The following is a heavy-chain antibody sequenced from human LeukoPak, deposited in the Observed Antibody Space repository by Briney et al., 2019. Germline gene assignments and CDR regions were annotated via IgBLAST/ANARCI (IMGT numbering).Heavy chain of an antibody. J-gene: IGHJ4*02. V-gene: IGHV3-7*01. CDR1: GFIFKKYW. D-gene: IGHD5-24*01. CDR2: IKEDGSET. CDR3: ARETPRRGETRDGYR. Sequence: PEGSLRLSCAASGFIFKKYWMNWVRQVPGKGLECLANIKEDGSETYYADSVKGRFTISRDNPKNLLFLQINSLRVEDTAVYYCARETPRRGETRDGYRWGQGTVVTVSS.